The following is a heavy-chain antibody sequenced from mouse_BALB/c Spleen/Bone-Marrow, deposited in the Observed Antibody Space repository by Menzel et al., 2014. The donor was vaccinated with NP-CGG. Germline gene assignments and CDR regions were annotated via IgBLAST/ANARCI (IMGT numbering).Heavy chain of an antibody. CDR1: NYTFTTYY. CDR2: IYPGNVNT. V-gene: IGHV1S56*01. J-gene: IGHJ2*01. D-gene: IGHD1-1*01. Sequence: QVQLQQSGPELVKPGASVRISCKASNYTFTTYYIYWVKQRPGQGLEWIGWIYPGNVNTKYNEKFKAKATLTADKSSSTAYMQLSSLTSEDSAVYCCARSRYGSYYGYWGQGTPLTASS. CDR3: ARSRYGSYYGY.